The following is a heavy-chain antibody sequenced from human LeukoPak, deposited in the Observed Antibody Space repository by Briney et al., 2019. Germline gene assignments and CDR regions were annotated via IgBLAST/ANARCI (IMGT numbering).Heavy chain of an antibody. J-gene: IGHJ4*02. V-gene: IGHV4-39*07. D-gene: IGHD3-22*01. Sequence: SETLSLTCTVSGGSISSSSYYWGWIRQPPGKGLEWIGSIYYSGSTYYNPSLKSRVTISVDTSKNQFSLKLSSVTAADTAVYYCATGKYYYDSSGYNFDYWGQGTLVTVSS. CDR3: ATGKYYYDSSGYNFDY. CDR1: GGSISSSSYY. CDR2: IYYSGST.